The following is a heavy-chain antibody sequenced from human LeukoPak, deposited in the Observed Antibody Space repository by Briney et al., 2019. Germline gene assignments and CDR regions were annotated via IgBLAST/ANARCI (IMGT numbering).Heavy chain of an antibody. V-gene: IGHV5-10-1*01. CDR1: GYSFTSYW. D-gene: IGHD6-13*01. Sequence: GEFPRISCKGSGYSFTSYWISWVRQMPGKGLEWMGRIDPSDSYTNYSPSFQGHVTISADKSISNAYLQWSSLKASDTAIYYCAIGLFSSSWCFDYWGQGTLVPVSS. CDR3: AIGLFSSSWCFDY. J-gene: IGHJ4*02. CDR2: IDPSDSYT.